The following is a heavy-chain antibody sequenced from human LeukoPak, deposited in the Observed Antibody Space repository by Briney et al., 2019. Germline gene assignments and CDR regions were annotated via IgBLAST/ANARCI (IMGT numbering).Heavy chain of an antibody. CDR1: GFTFNNYA. CDR2: ISHHAIHK. CDR3: ARGGGLDV. J-gene: IGHJ6*02. V-gene: IGHV3-30*04. Sequence: PGGSLRLSCAGSGFTFNNYAVHWVRQAPGQGLEWVAVISHHAIHKYYADSVKGRFTISRDNAKNSLYLQMSNLRAEDTAVYFCARGGGLDVWGQGATVTVSS. D-gene: IGHD3-16*01.